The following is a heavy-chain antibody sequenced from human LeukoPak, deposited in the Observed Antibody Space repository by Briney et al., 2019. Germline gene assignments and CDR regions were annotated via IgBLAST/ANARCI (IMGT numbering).Heavy chain of an antibody. CDR1: GFAVSNTY. CDR3: ARGGVRGGFDI. J-gene: IGHJ3*02. V-gene: IGHV3-66*01. CDR2: IDHGGAT. Sequence: GGPLRLSCAASGFAVSNTYLNWGRQAPGKGLEWVSIIDHGGATFYTDSVKGRFSISRDNSKNALYLLMNNVKTEDTAVYFCARGGVRGGFDIWGQGTMVAVSS. D-gene: IGHD2-15*01.